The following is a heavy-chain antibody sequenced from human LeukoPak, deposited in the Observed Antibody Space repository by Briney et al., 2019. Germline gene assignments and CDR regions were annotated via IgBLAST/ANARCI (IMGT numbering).Heavy chain of an antibody. D-gene: IGHD2-2*01. V-gene: IGHV3-7*05. CDR3: AKTIVVVPAVLRGFDP. CDR1: GFTFSSYW. CDR2: INQAGSEK. Sequence: GGSLRLSCAASGFTFSSYWMSWVRQAPGKGLEWVANINQAGSEKYYVDSVKGRFTISRDSSKNTLSLHMNSLRADDTAVYYCAKTIVVVPAVLRGFDPWGQGTLVTVSS. J-gene: IGHJ5*02.